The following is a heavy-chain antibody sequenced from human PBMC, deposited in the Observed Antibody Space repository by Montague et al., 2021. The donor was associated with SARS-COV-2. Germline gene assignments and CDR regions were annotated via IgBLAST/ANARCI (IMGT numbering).Heavy chain of an antibody. CDR1: GDSISTYY. J-gene: IGHJ3*02. V-gene: IGHV4-59*01. CDR3: ARGGATYYYDTSGYVNAFDT. D-gene: IGHD3-22*01. Sequence: SETLSLTCTVSGDSISTYYWSWIRQPPGKGLEWIGYIYYNGYTNYNPSLKSRVTISVDTSKNQFSLRLSSVTAADTAEYFCARGGATYYYDTSGYVNAFDTWGQGTMVTVSS. CDR2: IYYNGYT.